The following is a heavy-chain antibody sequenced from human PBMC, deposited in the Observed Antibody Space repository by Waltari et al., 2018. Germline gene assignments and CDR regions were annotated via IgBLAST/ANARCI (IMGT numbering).Heavy chain of an antibody. CDR1: GFTFNKYD. CDR2: ISPSGGRA. V-gene: IGHV3-23*01. J-gene: IGHJ4*02. CDR3: VKDRDESEPFCGSDCYWDS. D-gene: IGHD2-21*01. Sequence: EVQLLESGGGLVQPGGSLRLSCAASGFTFNKYDMSWVRQAPGKWLEWGAAISPSGGRALYGDSVQGRFTISRDNSKNTLYLQLNSLRVEDTALYYCVKDRDESEPFCGSDCYWDSWGQGTLVTVSS.